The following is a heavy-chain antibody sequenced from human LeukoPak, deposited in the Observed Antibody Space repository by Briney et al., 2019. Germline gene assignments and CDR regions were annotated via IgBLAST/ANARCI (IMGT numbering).Heavy chain of an antibody. V-gene: IGHV3-21*01. J-gene: IGHJ4*02. D-gene: IGHD2-21*02. CDR2: ISSSSSYI. CDR3: ARVVVTASSDDY. CDR1: GFTFSNYA. Sequence: GGSLRLSCAASGFTFSNYAMTWVRQAPGKGLEWVSSISSSSSYIYYADSVKGRFTISRDNAKNSLYLQMNSLRAEDTAVYYCARVVVTASSDDYWGQGTLVTVSS.